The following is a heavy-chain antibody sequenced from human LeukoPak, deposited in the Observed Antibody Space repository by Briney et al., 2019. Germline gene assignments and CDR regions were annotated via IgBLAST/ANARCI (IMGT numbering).Heavy chain of an antibody. V-gene: IGHV1-46*01. CDR1: GYTFTSYY. CDR2: INPSGGST. J-gene: IGHJ4*02. D-gene: IGHD6-19*01. Sequence: VASVKVSCKASGYTFTSYYMHWVRQAPGQGLEWMGIINPSGGSTSYAQKFQGRVTMTRDMSTSTAYMELSSLRSDDTAVYYCARAASSGWPDGDYFDYWGQGTLVTVSS. CDR3: ARAASSGWPDGDYFDY.